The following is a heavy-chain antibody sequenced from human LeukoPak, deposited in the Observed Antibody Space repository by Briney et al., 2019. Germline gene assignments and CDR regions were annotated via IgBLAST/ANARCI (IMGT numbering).Heavy chain of an antibody. D-gene: IGHD3-10*01. V-gene: IGHV3-23*01. CDR3: AKSEYGSGSYEFDY. CDR2: IIGSGGST. J-gene: IGHJ4*02. Sequence: GGSLRLSCAASGFTFSSYAMSWVRRAPGKGLEWVSAIIGSGGSTYYADSVKGRFTISRDNSKNTLYLQMNSLRAEDTAVYYCAKSEYGSGSYEFDYWGQGTLVTVSS. CDR1: GFTFSSYA.